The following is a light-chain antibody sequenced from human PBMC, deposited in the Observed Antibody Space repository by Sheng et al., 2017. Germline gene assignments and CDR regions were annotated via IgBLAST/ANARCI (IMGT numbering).Light chain of an antibody. Sequence: EIVLTQSPGTLSLSPGERATLSCRASQIVRSNYLAWYQQTPGQAPKLLIYGASRRATGIPDRFSGSGSGPDFTLTISRLEPDDFAVYFCQQYAQSPRTFGQGT. CDR3: QQYAQSPRT. V-gene: IGKV3-20*01. CDR2: GAS. J-gene: IGKJ1*01. CDR1: QIVRSNY.